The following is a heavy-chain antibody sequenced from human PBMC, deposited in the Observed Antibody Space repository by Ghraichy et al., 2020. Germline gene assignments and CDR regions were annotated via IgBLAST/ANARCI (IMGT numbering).Heavy chain of an antibody. V-gene: IGHV2-5*02. Sequence: SGPTLVKPTQTLTLTCTFSGISLSTNRVGVGWIRQPPGKALEWLALIYWDDNKLYSPSLKSRLTITKDTSKNQVVLTMTNMDPVDTATYYCTHSSPPGNALISQFDYWGQGALVTVSS. J-gene: IGHJ4*02. CDR1: GISLSTNRVG. CDR3: THSSPPGNALISQFDY. CDR2: IYWDDNK.